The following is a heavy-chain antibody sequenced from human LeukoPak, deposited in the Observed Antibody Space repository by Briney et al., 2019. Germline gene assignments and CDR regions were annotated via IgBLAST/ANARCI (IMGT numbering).Heavy chain of an antibody. CDR2: IRYDGDNK. J-gene: IGHJ5*02. V-gene: IGHV3-30*02. CDR3: AKDQILTGYLGWFDP. Sequence: GGSLRLSCAASGFTFSNYGMHWVRQAPGKGLEWVTFIRYDGDNKYYAHSLKGRFTISRDNSKNTLYLQMNSLRAEDTAVYYCAKDQILTGYLGWFDPWGQGTLVTVSS. D-gene: IGHD3-9*01. CDR1: GFTFSNYG.